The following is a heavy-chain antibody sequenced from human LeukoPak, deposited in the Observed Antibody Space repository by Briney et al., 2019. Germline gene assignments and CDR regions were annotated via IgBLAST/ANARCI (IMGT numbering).Heavy chain of an antibody. D-gene: IGHD3-9*01. V-gene: IGHV6-1*01. J-gene: IGHJ4*02. CDR3: ARDVGTTGWHTFDY. CDR2: TYYRSKWYN. Sequence: SQTLSLTCAISGDSVSSDNGAWNWIRQSPSRGLEWLGRTYYRSKWYNDYAESLISRITISPVTSKNQFSLQLYSVTPEDTAVYYCARDVGTTGWHTFDYWGQGTLVTVSS. CDR1: GDSVSSDNGA.